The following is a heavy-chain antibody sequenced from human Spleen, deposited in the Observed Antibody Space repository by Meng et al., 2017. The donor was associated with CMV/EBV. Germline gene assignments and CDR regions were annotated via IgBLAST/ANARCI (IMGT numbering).Heavy chain of an antibody. V-gene: IGHV3-72*01. CDR2: IRNKANIYTT. J-gene: IGHJ4*02. D-gene: IGHD6-13*01. CDR1: GFTFSDHY. CDR3: ARRKSSSRDFDY. Sequence: GESLKISCATSGFTFSDHYMDWVRQAPGKGLEWVGRIRNKANIYTTEYAASVKGRFTISRDDSKNSLYLQMDSLKTEDTAVYYCARRKSSSRDFDYWGQGTLVTVSS.